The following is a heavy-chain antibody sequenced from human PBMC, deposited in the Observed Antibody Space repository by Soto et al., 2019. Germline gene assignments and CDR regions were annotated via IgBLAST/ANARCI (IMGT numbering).Heavy chain of an antibody. CDR1: GFTFSNYA. V-gene: IGHV3-23*01. CDR3: ANRGKYYFDY. J-gene: IGHJ4*02. Sequence: GGSLRLSCAASGFTFSNYAMSWVRQAPGKGLGWVSTINTSGGNTYFADSVKGRFTISRDNSKNTLYLQMNSLRAEDTAIYYCANRGKYYFDYWGQGTLVTVSS. CDR2: INTSGGNT.